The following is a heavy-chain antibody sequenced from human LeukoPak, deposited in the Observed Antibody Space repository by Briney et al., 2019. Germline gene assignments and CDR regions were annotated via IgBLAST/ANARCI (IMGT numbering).Heavy chain of an antibody. CDR1: GFSFSDYY. V-gene: IGHV3-11*01. D-gene: IGHD1-1*01. CDR3: ARERAGSHSFDY. CDR2: ISSTGNTK. Sequence: SGGSLRLSCAASGFSFSDYYMTWIRQAPGKGLEWVSYISSTGNTKYYTDSVKGRFTISRDNAKNSLYQQMNSLRAEDTAVYYCARERAGSHSFDYWGQGTLVAVSS. J-gene: IGHJ4*02.